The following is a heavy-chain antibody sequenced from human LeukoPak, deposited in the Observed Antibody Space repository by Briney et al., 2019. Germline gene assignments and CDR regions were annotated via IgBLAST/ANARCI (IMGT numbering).Heavy chain of an antibody. D-gene: IGHD2-2*01. J-gene: IGHJ4*02. CDR2: INPSGGST. CDR3: ARDRDDVVVPATLDY. CDR1: GYTFTNYF. Sequence: ASVKASCKASGYTFTNYFMHWVRQAPGQGRVWMGIINPSGGSTSYAQKFQGRVTMTRDTSTSTVYMELSSLRSEDTAVYYCARDRDDVVVPATLDYWGQGTLVTVSS. V-gene: IGHV1-46*01.